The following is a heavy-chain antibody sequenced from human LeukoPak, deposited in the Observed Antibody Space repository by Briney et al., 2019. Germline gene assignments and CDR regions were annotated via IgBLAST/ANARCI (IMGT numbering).Heavy chain of an antibody. CDR2: IYYSGST. D-gene: IGHD5-18*01. CDR3: ARDPARGYSYRLDY. V-gene: IGHV4-30-4*01. J-gene: IGHJ4*02. Sequence: SETLSLTCTVSGDSIISANYYWNWIRQPPGKGLEWIGYIYYSGSTYYNPSLKSRVTISVDPSKNQFSLKLSSVTAADTAVYYCARDPARGYSYRLDYWGQGTLVTVSS. CDR1: GDSIISANYY.